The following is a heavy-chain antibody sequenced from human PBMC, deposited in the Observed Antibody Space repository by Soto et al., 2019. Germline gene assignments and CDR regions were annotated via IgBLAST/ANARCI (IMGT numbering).Heavy chain of an antibody. Sequence: EVQMLESGGGLVQPGGSLRLSCAASGFTFSGYAMSWVRQAPGKGLEGVSAISGSGGSTYYADSVKGRFTISRDNSKNTLYLQMNSLRAEDTAVYYCAKALWFGELLIDYWGQGTLVTVSS. CDR1: GFTFSGYA. J-gene: IGHJ4*02. D-gene: IGHD3-10*01. V-gene: IGHV3-23*01. CDR3: AKALWFGELLIDY. CDR2: ISGSGGST.